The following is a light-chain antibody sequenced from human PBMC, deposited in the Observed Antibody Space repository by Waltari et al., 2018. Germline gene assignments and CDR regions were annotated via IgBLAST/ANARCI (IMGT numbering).Light chain of an antibody. CDR3: QQYENLPLT. Sequence: IQMTQAPSSLSASVGDRVTITCQASQDISKNLNWFKQKPGKAPKVLIYDAYNLRTGVPLRFSGSGSGTHFTFTISSLQPEDIATYYCQQYENLPLTFGGGTNVEIK. V-gene: IGKV1-33*01. J-gene: IGKJ4*01. CDR1: QDISKN. CDR2: DAY.